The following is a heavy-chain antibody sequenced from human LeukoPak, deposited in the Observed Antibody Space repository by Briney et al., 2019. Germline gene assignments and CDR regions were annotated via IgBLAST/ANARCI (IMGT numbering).Heavy chain of an antibody. CDR1: GFTFSNYE. CDR2: ISGDGSTK. V-gene: IGHV3-48*03. J-gene: IGHJ3*02. CDR3: VRDGASWGGDSFDI. D-gene: IGHD3-10*01. Sequence: GGSLRLSCAASGFTFSNYEMNWVRQTPGKGLEWASYISGDGSTKFYADSVKGRSTISRDNTKNSLYLQMNNLRAEDTAVYYCVRDGASWGGDSFDIWGQGTMVTVSS.